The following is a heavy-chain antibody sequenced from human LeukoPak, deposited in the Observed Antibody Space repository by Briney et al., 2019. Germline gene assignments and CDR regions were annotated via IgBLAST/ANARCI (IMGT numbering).Heavy chain of an antibody. CDR1: GFTFSSYS. J-gene: IGHJ4*02. V-gene: IGHV3-48*04. Sequence: GGSLRLSCAASGFTFSSYSMNWVRQAPGKGLEWVSYISSSSSTIYHADSVKGRFTISRDNAKNSLYLQMNSLRAEDTAVYYCARDDSSTTVTTFDYWGQGTLVTVSS. D-gene: IGHD4-17*01. CDR3: ARDDSSTTVTTFDY. CDR2: ISSSSSTI.